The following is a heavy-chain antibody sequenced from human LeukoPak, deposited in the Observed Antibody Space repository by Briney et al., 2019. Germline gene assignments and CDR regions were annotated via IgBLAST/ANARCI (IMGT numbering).Heavy chain of an antibody. CDR3: AVGELYFGDAFDI. Sequence: PSGTLSLTCTVSGYSISSGYYWGWIRQPPGKGLEWIGSIYHSGSTYYNPSLKSRVTISVDTSKNQFSLKLSSVTAADTAVYYCAVGELYFGDAFDIWGQGTMVTVSS. V-gene: IGHV4-38-2*02. CDR2: IYHSGST. D-gene: IGHD3-10*01. CDR1: GYSISSGYY. J-gene: IGHJ3*02.